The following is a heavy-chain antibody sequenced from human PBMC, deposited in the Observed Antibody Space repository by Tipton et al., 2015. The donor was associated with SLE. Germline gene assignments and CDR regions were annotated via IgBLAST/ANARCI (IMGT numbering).Heavy chain of an antibody. J-gene: IGHJ4*02. CDR2: VSSTGGA. V-gene: IGHV4-39*07. CDR1: GGSISSSSHY. CDR3: ARQRLEPRGDYFDY. D-gene: IGHD4-11*01. Sequence: TLSLTCTVSGGSISSSSHYWAWVRRPPGKGLEWMGSVSSTGGAYYNPSLKSRLTTSVDTSKDQFSLRLTSVTAADTAIYYCARQRLEPRGDYFDYWGQGSLVTVSS.